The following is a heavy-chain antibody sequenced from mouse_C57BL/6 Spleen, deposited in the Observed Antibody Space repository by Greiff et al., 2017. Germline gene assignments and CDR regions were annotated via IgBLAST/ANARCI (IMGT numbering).Heavy chain of an antibody. CDR2: INPYNGGT. Sequence: EVQLQQSGPVLVKPGASVKMSCKASGYTFTDYYMNWVKQSHGKSLEWIGVINPYNGGTSYNQKVKGKATLTVDKSSSTAYMELNSLTSEDSAVYYCARGDYGSSYPFAYWGQGTLVTVSA. D-gene: IGHD1-1*01. J-gene: IGHJ3*01. CDR1: GYTFTDYY. CDR3: ARGDYGSSYPFAY. V-gene: IGHV1-19*01.